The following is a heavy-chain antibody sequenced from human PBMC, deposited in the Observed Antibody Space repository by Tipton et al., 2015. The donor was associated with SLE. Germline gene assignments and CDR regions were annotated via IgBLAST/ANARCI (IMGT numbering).Heavy chain of an antibody. V-gene: IGHV3-7*01. CDR2: IKEDGSDK. CDR3: ARDAGGLEDYMDV. Sequence: SLRLSCAASGFTFSSYWMSWVRQTPGKGLEWVANIKEDGSDKYYLDSVKGRFTISRDNVKNSLWLQMNSLRVEDTAVYYCARDAGGLEDYMDVWGKGTTVTVS. D-gene: IGHD3-10*01. J-gene: IGHJ6*03. CDR1: GFTFSSYW.